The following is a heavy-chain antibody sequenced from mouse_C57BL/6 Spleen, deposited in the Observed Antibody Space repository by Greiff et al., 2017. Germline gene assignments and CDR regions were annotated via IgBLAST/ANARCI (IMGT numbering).Heavy chain of an antibody. V-gene: IGHV1-82*01. J-gene: IGHJ2*01. CDR1: GYAFSSSW. CDR3: ARWVGLRYFDY. CDR2: IYPGDGDT. D-gene: IGHD3-2*02. Sequence: QVQLQQSGPELVKPGASVKISCKASGYAFSSSWMNWVKQRPGKGLEWIGRIYPGDGDTNYNGKFKGKATLTADKSSSTAYMQLSSLTSEDSAVYFCARWVGLRYFDYWGQGTTLTVSS.